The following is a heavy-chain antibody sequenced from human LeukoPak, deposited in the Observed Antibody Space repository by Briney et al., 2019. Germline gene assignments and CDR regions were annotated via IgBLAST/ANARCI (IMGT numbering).Heavy chain of an antibody. D-gene: IGHD4-17*01. CDR3: ARGRDYGDYPAGY. CDR2: INNDGSSK. CDR1: AFTFTISW. J-gene: IGHJ4*02. Sequence: GRSLRLSCAASAFTFTISWTHWVRQPPRKGLVWVTRINNDGSSKSYEDSVKGRITIARDNAKNTLYLQMNSLRAEDTAVYYCARGRDYGDYPAGYWGQGTLVTVSS. V-gene: IGHV3-74*01.